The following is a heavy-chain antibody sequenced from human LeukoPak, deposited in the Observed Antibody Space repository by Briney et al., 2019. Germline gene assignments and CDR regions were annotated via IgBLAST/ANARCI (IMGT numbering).Heavy chain of an antibody. CDR1: GGSVSSGSYY. CDR3: ARMGYPKWFDP. V-gene: IGHV4-61*01. J-gene: IGHJ5*02. CDR2: IYYSGST. Sequence: PSETLSLTCTVSGGSVSSGSYYWSWIRQPPGKGLEWIGYIYYSGSTYYNPSLKSRVTISVDTSKNQFSLKLSSVTAADTAVYYCARMGYPKWFDPWGQGTLVTVSS. D-gene: IGHD3-16*02.